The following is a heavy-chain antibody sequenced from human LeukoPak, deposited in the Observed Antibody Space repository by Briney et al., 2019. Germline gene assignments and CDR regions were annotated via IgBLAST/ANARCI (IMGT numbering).Heavy chain of an antibody. CDR3: ARSPYTSGWYGVGY. CDR1: GFTFSSYW. Sequence: GGSLRLSCAASGFTFSSYWLSWVRQAPGKGLEWVANIKQDGSEKYYVDSVKGRFTISRDNAKNSLYLQLNSLRAEDTAVYYCARSPYTSGWYGVGYWGQGTLVTVSS. CDR2: IKQDGSEK. D-gene: IGHD6-19*01. J-gene: IGHJ4*02. V-gene: IGHV3-7*01.